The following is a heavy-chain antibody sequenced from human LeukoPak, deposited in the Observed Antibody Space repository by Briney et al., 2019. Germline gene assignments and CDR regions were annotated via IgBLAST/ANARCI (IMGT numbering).Heavy chain of an antibody. J-gene: IGHJ4*02. CDR1: GGSISSYY. CDR3: ARSYNNYGTYFFDY. Sequence: PSETLSLTCTVSGGSISSYYWSWIRQPPGKGLEWIGYMYYSGSTNYNPSLKSRVTMSVDTSKNHFSLKMSSVTAADTAVYYCARSYNNYGTYFFDYWGQGTLVTVSS. CDR2: MYYSGST. V-gene: IGHV4-59*01. D-gene: IGHD4-11*01.